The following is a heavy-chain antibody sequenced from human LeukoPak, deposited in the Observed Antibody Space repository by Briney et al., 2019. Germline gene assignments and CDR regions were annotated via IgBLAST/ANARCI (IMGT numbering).Heavy chain of an antibody. CDR2: ISYDGSNK. CDR3: AKPRTYGSGDVDY. CDR1: GFTFCSYA. V-gene: IGHV3-30*04. Sequence: GRSLRLSCAASGFTFCSYAMHWVRQAPGKGLEWVAVISYDGSNKYYADSVKGRFTISRDNSKNTLYLQMNSLRAEDTAVYYCAKPRTYGSGDVDYWGQGTLVTVSS. D-gene: IGHD3-10*01. J-gene: IGHJ4*02.